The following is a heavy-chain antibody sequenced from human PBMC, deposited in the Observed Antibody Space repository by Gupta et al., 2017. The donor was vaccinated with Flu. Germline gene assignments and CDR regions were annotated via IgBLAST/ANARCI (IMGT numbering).Heavy chain of an antibody. CDR3: TRQFLPPEYYYGMDV. CDR1: GFTFGDYA. Sequence: EVQLVESGGGLVQPGRSLRLSCTASGFTFGDYAMSWFRQAPGKGLEWVGFIRSKAYGGTTEYAASVKGRFTISRDDSKSIAYLQMNSLKTEDTAVYYCTRQFLPPEYYYGMDVWGQGTTVTVSS. J-gene: IGHJ6*02. CDR2: IRSKAYGGTT. V-gene: IGHV3-49*03. D-gene: IGHD3-3*01.